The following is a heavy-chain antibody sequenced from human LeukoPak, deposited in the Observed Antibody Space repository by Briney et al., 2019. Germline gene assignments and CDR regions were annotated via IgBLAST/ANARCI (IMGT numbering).Heavy chain of an antibody. J-gene: IGHJ4*02. CDR3: ARAPTFSGWFDY. V-gene: IGHV3-48*03. Sequence: GGSLRLSCAASGFTFSSYEMNWVRQAPGKGLDWVSYISSSGSTIYYADSVKGRFTISRDNAKNSLYLQMNSLRVEDTAVYYCARAPTFSGWFDYWGQGTLVTVSS. CDR1: GFTFSSYE. D-gene: IGHD6-19*01. CDR2: ISSSGSTI.